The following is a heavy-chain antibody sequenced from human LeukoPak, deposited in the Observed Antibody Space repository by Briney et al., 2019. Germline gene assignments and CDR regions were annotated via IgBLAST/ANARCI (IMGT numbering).Heavy chain of an antibody. D-gene: IGHD3-10*01. Sequence: GESLTLSCVTSGFSFDNYALHWVRQAPGKSLEWVSLISGDGGLTYYAHSVKGRFTISRVNSKKSLYLQMNSLRTDDAALYYWGKPPVVWGSGTFGNPPHLGGEGTLVTV. V-gene: IGHV3-43*02. CDR3: GKPPVVWGSGTFGNPPHL. CDR1: GFSFDNYA. CDR2: ISGDGGLT. J-gene: IGHJ4*02.